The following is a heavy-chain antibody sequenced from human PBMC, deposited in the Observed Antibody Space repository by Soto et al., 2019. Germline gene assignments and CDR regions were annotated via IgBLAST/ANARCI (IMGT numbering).Heavy chain of an antibody. J-gene: IGHJ4*02. V-gene: IGHV3-73*01. CDR2: IRSKANSYAT. CDR3: TRLGELPLDY. Sequence: GGSPRLSCAASGFTFSGSAMHCVRQASGKGLDWVGRIRSKANSYATAYAASVKGRFTISRDDSKNTAYLQMNSLKTEDTAVYYSTRLGELPLDYWGPGTTVQVSS. D-gene: IGHD1-26*01. CDR1: GFTFSGSA.